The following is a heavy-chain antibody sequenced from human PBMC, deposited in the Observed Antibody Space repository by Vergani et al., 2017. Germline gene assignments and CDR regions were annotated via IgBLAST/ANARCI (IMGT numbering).Heavy chain of an antibody. J-gene: IGHJ4*02. CDR3: AKLDGYNNYRQSLNY. D-gene: IGHD5-24*01. V-gene: IGHV3-23*01. CDR2: ISGSGDST. CDR1: GFTFSSYA. Sequence: EVQLLESGGGLVQPGGSLRLSCAASGFTFSSYAMSWVRPAPGKGLEWVSAISGSGDSTTYADSVKGRFTISRDNSKTTLYLQMNSLRAEDTAVYYCAKLDGYNNYRQSLNYWGQGTLVTVSS.